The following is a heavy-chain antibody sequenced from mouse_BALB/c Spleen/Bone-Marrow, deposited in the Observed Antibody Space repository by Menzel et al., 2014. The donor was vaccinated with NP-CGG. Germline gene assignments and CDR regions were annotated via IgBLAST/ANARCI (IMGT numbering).Heavy chain of an antibody. CDR2: IWSDGST. J-gene: IGHJ4*01. Sequence: VMLVESGPGLVSPSQSLSITCTLSGFSLTNYGVHWVRQPPGKGLEWLVVIWSDGSTTYNSALKSRLSISKDNSKSQVFLKMNSLQTDDTAMYYCARHRYYAMDYWGQGTSVTVSS. CDR3: ARHRYYAMDY. V-gene: IGHV2-6-1*01. CDR1: GFSLTNYG.